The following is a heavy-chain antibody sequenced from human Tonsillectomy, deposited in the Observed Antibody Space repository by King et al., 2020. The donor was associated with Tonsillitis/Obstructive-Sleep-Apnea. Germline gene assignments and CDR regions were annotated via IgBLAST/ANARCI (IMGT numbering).Heavy chain of an antibody. D-gene: IGHD4-17*01. J-gene: IGHJ2*01. CDR1: GFTFSSYW. CDR2: IKQDGSEK. CDR3: ASVTTETALYWYFDL. V-gene: IGHV3-7*02. Sequence: VQMVESGGGLVQPGGSLRLYCAASGFTFSSYWMSWVRQAPGKGLEWVANIKQDGSEKYYVDSVKGRFTISRDNAKNSLYLQMNSLSAEDTAVYYCASVTTETALYWYFDLWGLGTLVTVYS.